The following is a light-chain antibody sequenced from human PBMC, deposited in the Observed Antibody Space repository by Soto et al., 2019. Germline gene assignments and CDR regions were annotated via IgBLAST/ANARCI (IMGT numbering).Light chain of an antibody. CDR3: SSYTSRSTPV. Sequence: QSVLTQPASVSGSPGQSITISCTGTSSDVGGYNYVSWYQQHPGKAPKLMISEVSNRPSGVSNRFSGSKSGNTASLTISGLQAEDEADYYCSSYTSRSTPVFGGGTKPPS. J-gene: IGLJ2*01. CDR2: EVS. V-gene: IGLV2-14*01. CDR1: SSDVGGYNY.